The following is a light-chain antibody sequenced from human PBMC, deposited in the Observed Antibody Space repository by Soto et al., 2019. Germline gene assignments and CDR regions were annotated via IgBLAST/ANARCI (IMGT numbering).Light chain of an antibody. CDR2: AAS. J-gene: IGKJ3*01. CDR1: QGISSY. V-gene: IGKV1-8*01. Sequence: AIRMTQSPSSFSASTGDRVTITCRASQGISSYLAWYQQKPGKAPKLLIYAASTLQSGVPSRFSSSGSGTDFTLTISCLQSEDFATYYCQQTNSFPFTFGPGTTLDIK. CDR3: QQTNSFPFT.